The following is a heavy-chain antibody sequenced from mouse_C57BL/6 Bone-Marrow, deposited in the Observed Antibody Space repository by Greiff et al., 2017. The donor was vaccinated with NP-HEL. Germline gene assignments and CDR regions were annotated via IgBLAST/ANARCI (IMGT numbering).Heavy chain of an antibody. V-gene: IGHV1-72*01. Sequence: VQLQQPGAELVKPGASVKLSCKASGYTFTSYWMHWVKQRPGRGLEWIGRLDPNSGGTKYNEKFKSKATLTVDKPSRTAYMQLSSLTSEDSAVLYCEKEEAYYGDSDAMEDWGQGTTVTVSS. D-gene: IGHD2-13*01. CDR1: GYTFTSYW. J-gene: IGHJ4*01. CDR3: EKEEAYYGDSDAMED. CDR2: LDPNSGGT.